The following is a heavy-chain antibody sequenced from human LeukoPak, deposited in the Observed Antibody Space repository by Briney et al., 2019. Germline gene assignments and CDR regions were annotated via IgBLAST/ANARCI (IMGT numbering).Heavy chain of an antibody. Sequence: SETLSLTCAVSGGSFSSYYWSWIRQPPGKGLEWMGYIYYSGSTNYNPSLKSRVTISVDTSKNQFSLMLRSVPAADPAVYYCASAIVVVPAAMLPYYYYMDVGGERPTVTV. J-gene: IGHJ6*03. CDR3: ASAIVVVPAAMLPYYYYMDV. V-gene: IGHV4-59*01. CDR2: IYYSGST. CDR1: GGSFSSYY. D-gene: IGHD2-2*01.